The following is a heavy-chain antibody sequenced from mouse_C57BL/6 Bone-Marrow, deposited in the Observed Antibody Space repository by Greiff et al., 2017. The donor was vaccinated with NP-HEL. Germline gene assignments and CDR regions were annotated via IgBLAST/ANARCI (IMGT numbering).Heavy chain of an antibody. CDR2: IHPNSGST. V-gene: IGHV1-64*01. J-gene: IGHJ1*03. CDR3: ARSGGNYVGWYFDV. CDR1: GYTFTSYW. Sequence: QVQLQQPGAELVKPGASVTLSCKASGYTFTSYWMHWVKQRPGQGLEWIGMIHPNSGSTNYNEKFKSKATLTVDKSSSTAYMQLSSLTSEDSAVYYCARSGGNYVGWYFDVWGTGTTVTVSS. D-gene: IGHD2-1*01.